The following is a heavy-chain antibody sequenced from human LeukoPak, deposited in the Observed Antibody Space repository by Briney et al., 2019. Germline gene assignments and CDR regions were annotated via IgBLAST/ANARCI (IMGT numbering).Heavy chain of an antibody. Sequence: SQTLSLTCAICGYSVSSNSAAWNWIRQSPSRGLEWLGRTYYRSKWYNYYAVSVKSRITINPDTSKNQFSLQLNSVTPEDTAVYYCARWVGATHDAFDIWGQGTMVTVSS. CDR1: GYSVSSNSAA. CDR2: TYYRSKWYN. CDR3: ARWVGATHDAFDI. D-gene: IGHD1-26*01. J-gene: IGHJ3*02. V-gene: IGHV6-1*01.